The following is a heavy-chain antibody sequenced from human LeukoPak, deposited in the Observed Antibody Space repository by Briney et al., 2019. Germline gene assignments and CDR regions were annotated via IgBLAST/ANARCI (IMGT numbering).Heavy chain of an antibody. CDR2: INSDGSST. CDR1: GFTFSSYW. V-gene: IGHV3-74*01. Sequence: GGSLRLSCAASGFTFSSYWMHWVRQAPGKGLVWVSRINSDGSSTSYADSVKGRFTISRDNAKNTLYLQMNSLRAEDTAVYYCAKDYDFWSGYLGYFDYWGHGTLVTVSS. CDR3: AKDYDFWSGYLGYFDY. D-gene: IGHD3-3*01. J-gene: IGHJ4*01.